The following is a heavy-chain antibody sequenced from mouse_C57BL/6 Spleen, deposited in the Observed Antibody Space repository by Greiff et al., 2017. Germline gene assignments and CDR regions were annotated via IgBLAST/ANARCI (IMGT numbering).Heavy chain of an antibody. CDR2: ISSGGDYI. V-gene: IGHV5-9-1*02. CDR1: GFTFSSYA. J-gene: IGHJ1*03. Sequence: EVKLEESGEGLVKPGGSLKLSCAASGFTFSSYAMSWVRQTPEKRLEWVAYISSGGDYIYYADTVKGRFTISRDNARNTLYLQMSSLKSEDTAMYYCTREVLLRGYFDVWGTGTTVTVSS. CDR3: TREVLLRGYFDV. D-gene: IGHD1-1*01.